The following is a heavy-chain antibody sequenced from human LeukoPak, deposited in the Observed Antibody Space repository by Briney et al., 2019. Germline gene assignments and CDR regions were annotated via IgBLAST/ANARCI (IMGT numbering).Heavy chain of an antibody. D-gene: IGHD3-3*01. CDR1: GGSISSYY. J-gene: IGHJ6*03. V-gene: IGHV4-4*07. CDR3: ARSVADSSGWSGYYYYYYYMDV. CDR2: IYTSGST. Sequence: SETLSLTCTVSGGSISSYYWSWIRQPAGKGLEWIGRIYTSGSTNYNPSLKSRVTMSVDTSKNQFSLKLSSVTAADTAVYYCARSVADSSGWSGYYYYYYYMDVWGKGTTVTVSS.